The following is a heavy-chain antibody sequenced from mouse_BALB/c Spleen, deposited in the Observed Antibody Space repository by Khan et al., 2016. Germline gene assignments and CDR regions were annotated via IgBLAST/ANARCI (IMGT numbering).Heavy chain of an antibody. CDR3: AKTARGNLYFDY. CDR1: GYAFTNYL. D-gene: IGHD3-2*01. CDR2: INPGSGGT. Sequence: QVQLQQSGAKLVRPGTSVKVSCKASGYAFTNYLIEWVRQRPGQGLEWIGVINPGSGGTNYNEKFKGKATLTADKSSSTAYMQLSSLTSDDSAVYFCAKTARGNLYFDYWGQGTTLTVSS. J-gene: IGHJ2*01. V-gene: IGHV1-54*03.